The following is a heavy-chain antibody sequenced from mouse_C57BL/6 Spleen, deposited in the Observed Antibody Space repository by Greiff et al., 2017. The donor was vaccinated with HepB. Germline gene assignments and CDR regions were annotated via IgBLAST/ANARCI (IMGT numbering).Heavy chain of an antibody. CDR1: GYAFSSYW. D-gene: IGHD4-1*01. Sequence: QVQLQQSGAELVKPGASVKISCKASGYAFSSYWMNWVKQRPGKGLEWIGQIYPGDGDTNYNGKFKGKATLTADKSSSTAYMQLSSLTSEDSAVYFCARGLGREDYFDYWGQGTTLTVSS. J-gene: IGHJ2*01. V-gene: IGHV1-80*01. CDR2: IYPGDGDT. CDR3: ARGLGREDYFDY.